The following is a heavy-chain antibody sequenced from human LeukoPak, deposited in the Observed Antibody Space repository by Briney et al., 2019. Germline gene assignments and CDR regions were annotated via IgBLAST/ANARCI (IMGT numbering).Heavy chain of an antibody. CDR2: INHSGST. V-gene: IGHV4-34*01. D-gene: IGHD3-22*01. J-gene: IGHJ4*02. CDR1: GGSFSGYY. CDR3: ARGGEYYYDSSGYYS. Sequence: SETLSLACAVYGGSFSGYYWSWIRQPPGKGLEWIGEINHSGSTNYNPSLKSRVTISVDTSKNQFSLKLSSVTAADTAVYYCARGGEYYYDSSGYYSWGQGTLVTVSS.